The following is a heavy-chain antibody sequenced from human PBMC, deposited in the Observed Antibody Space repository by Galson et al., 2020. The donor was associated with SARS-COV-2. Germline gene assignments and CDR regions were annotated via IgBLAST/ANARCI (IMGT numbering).Heavy chain of an antibody. CDR2: IYYRGIT. CDR3: ARRGEVVAWVY. D-gene: IGHD2-15*01. V-gene: IGHV4-39*01. Sequence: SETLSLTCAVSGGSISSSSYYWGWIRQPPGKGLEWIGSIYYRGITAYNPSLNSRVTMSVDTSKNQFSLKLRSVTAADTAVYYCARRGEVVAWVYWGQGTLVTVSS. J-gene: IGHJ4*02. CDR1: GGSISSSSYY.